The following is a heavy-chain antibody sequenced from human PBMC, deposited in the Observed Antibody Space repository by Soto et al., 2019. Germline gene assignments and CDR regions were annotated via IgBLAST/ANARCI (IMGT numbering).Heavy chain of an antibody. CDR3: AKYIGSSWSDSYYYYGMDV. J-gene: IGHJ6*02. Sequence: PGGSLRLSCAASGFTFSSYGMHWVRQAPGKGLEWVAVISYDGSNKYYADSVKGRFTISRDNSKNTLYLQMNSLRAEDTAVYYCAKYIGSSWSDSYYYYGMDVWGQGTTVTVSS. CDR2: ISYDGSNK. CDR1: GFTFSSYG. V-gene: IGHV3-30*18. D-gene: IGHD6-13*01.